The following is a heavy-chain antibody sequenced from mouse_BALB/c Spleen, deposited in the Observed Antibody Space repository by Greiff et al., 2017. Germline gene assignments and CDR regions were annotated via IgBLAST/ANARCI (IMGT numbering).Heavy chain of an antibody. CDR1: GFNIKDYY. J-gene: IGHJ2*01. Sequence: VPLQQSGAELVRSGASVKLSCTASGFNIKDYYMHWVKQRPEQGLEWIGWIDPENGDTEYAPKFQGKATMTADTSSNTAYLQLSSLTSEDTAVYYCSAGYYGSFDYWGQGTTLTVSS. CDR2: IDPENGDT. V-gene: IGHV14-4*02. D-gene: IGHD1-1*01. CDR3: SAGYYGSFDY.